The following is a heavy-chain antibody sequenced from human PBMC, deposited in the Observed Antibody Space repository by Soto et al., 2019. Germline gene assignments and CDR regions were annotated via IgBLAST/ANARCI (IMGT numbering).Heavy chain of an antibody. J-gene: IGHJ6*03. CDR1: GFTFSSYA. Sequence: PGGSLRLSCAASGFTFSSYAMSWVRQAPGKGLEWVSAISGSGGSTYYADSVKGRFTISRDNSKNTLYLQMNSLRAEDTAVYYCAKGGYDFWRGHYYYYYMDVWGKGTTVTVSS. V-gene: IGHV3-23*01. CDR3: AKGGYDFWRGHYYYYYMDV. CDR2: ISGSGGST. D-gene: IGHD3-3*01.